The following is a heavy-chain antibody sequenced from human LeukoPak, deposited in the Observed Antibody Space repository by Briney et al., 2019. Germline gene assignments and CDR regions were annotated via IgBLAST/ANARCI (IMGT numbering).Heavy chain of an antibody. CDR3: ARRDCSSSSCHYYYYYMDV. CDR2: ISAYNGNT. D-gene: IGHD2-2*01. Sequence: ASVKVSCKASGYTFTSFGISWVRQAPGQGLEWMGWISAYNGNTNYAQKVQGRVTMTTDTSTSTAYMELRSLTSDDTAVYYCARRDCSSSSCHYYYYYMDVWGQGTTVNVSS. J-gene: IGHJ6*02. CDR1: GYTFTSFG. V-gene: IGHV1-18*01.